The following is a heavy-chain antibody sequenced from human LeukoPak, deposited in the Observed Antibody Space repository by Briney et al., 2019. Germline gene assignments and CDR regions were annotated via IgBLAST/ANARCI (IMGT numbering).Heavy chain of an antibody. J-gene: IGHJ6*02. Sequence: GGALRLSCGASGFIFSNLWMTWVRQAPGKGLEWVANIKDDGSEKHYVDSVKGRFTVSRDNAKNSLYLQMNGLRAEDTAVYYCARGLNYYDSSGYYVDYYGMDVWGQGTRSPSP. V-gene: IGHV3-7*01. CDR1: GFIFSNLW. CDR2: IKDDGSEK. D-gene: IGHD3-22*01. CDR3: ARGLNYYDSSGYYVDYYGMDV.